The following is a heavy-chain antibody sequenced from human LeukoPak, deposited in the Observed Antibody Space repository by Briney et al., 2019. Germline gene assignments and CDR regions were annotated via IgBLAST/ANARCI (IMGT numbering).Heavy chain of an antibody. J-gene: IGHJ4*02. Sequence: ASVKVSCKASGYTFTSYYMHWVRQAPGQGLEWMGIINPSGGSTSYAQKFQGRVTMTRDTSTNTVYMELSSLGSEDTAVYYCARGVGATTRSVSYFDYWGQGTLVTVSS. CDR3: ARGVGATTRSVSYFDY. D-gene: IGHD1-26*01. CDR1: GYTFTSYY. V-gene: IGHV1-46*01. CDR2: INPSGGST.